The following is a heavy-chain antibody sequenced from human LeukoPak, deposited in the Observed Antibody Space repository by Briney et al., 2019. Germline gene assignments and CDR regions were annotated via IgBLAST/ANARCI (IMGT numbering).Heavy chain of an antibody. CDR1: GGSISSDNYY. V-gene: IGHV4-39*07. CDR2: INHSGST. Sequence: SQTLPLTCTVSGGSISSDNYYWSWIRQPPGKGLEWIGEINHSGSTNYNPSLKSRVTISVDTSKNQFSLKLSSVTAADTAVYYCARSALHSGRHPPPYLQVRNYWGQGTLVTVSS. CDR3: ARSALHSGRHPPPYLQVRNY. D-gene: IGHD1-26*01. J-gene: IGHJ4*02.